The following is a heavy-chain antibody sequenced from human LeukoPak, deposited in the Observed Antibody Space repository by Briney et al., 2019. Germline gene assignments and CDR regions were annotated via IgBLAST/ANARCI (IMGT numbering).Heavy chain of an antibody. D-gene: IGHD6-19*01. CDR1: GYIFSSYW. CDR2: IYLGDSDT. CDR3: ARSGGSGWDEGFDY. V-gene: IGHV5-51*01. Sequence: GESLKISCKGSGYIFSSYWIAWVRQMPGKGLEWMGTIYLGDSDTRYSPSFQGQVTISADKSISTAYLQWSSLKASDTATYYCARSGGSGWDEGFDYWGQGTLVTVSS. J-gene: IGHJ4*02.